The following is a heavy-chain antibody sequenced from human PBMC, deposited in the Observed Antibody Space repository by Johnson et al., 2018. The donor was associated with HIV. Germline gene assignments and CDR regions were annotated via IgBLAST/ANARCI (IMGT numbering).Heavy chain of an antibody. CDR1: GFTFSNYA. D-gene: IGHD5-18*01. Sequence: QVQLMESGGGVVQPGRSLRLSCAASGFTFSNYAMSWVRQAPGKGLVWVSRINSDGSGTSYADSVKGRFTISRDNSKNTLYVQMNSLRVEDTAGYYCAKDPRIQLWLAALDIWGQGTMVTVAS. J-gene: IGHJ3*02. CDR2: INSDGSGT. V-gene: IGHV3-NL1*01. CDR3: AKDPRIQLWLAALDI.